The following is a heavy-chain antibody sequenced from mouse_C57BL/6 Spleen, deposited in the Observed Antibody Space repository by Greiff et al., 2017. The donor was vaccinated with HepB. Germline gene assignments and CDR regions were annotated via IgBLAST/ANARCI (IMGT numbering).Heavy chain of an antibody. V-gene: IGHV1-18*01. Sequence: EVQLQQSGPELVKPGASVKIPCKASGYTFTDYNMDWVKQSHGKSLEWIGDINPNNGGTIYNQKFKGKATLTVDKSSSTAYMELRSLTSEDTAVYYCARSPGRYGSSHWYFDVWGTGTTVTVSS. D-gene: IGHD1-1*01. CDR1: GYTFTDYN. CDR3: ARSPGRYGSSHWYFDV. J-gene: IGHJ1*03. CDR2: INPNNGGT.